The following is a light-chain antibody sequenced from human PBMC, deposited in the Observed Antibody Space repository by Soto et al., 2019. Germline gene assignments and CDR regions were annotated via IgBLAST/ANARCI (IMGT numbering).Light chain of an antibody. CDR1: GNDIGGYSY. V-gene: IGLV2-8*01. CDR3: ASYAGSNNWGV. CDR2: EVY. J-gene: IGLJ3*02. Sequence: QSALTQPPSASGSPGQSVTISCTGTGNDIGGYSYVSWYQQHPGKAPKLIIYEVYKQPSGVPDRFAGAKTGNTASLTVSGLQVEDEAAYYCASYAGSNNWGVFGGGTKLTVL.